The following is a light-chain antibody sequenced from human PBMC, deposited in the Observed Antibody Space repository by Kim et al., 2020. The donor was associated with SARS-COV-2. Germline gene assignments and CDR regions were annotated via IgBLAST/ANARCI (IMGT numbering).Light chain of an antibody. CDR2: DAP. Sequence: SASGVDRVPIPVQASPCLSSPFAWYQPKPGKAPKVLLYDAPSLESGVPSRFSGSGSGTDFTLPISSLQPEDFAPYYCQQFNSYLGTFGQGTKLEI. J-gene: IGKJ2*01. CDR1: PCLSSP. CDR3: QQFNSYLGT. V-gene: IGKV1-13*02.